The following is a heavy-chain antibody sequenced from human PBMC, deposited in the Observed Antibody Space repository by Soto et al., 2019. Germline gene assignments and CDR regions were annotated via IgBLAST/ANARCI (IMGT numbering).Heavy chain of an antibody. D-gene: IGHD3-3*01. V-gene: IGHV4-34*01. CDR2: INHSGST. J-gene: IGHJ4*02. Sequence: SETLSLTCAVYGGSFSGYYWSWIRQPPGKGLEWIGEINHSGSTNYNPSLKSRVTISVDTSKNQFSLKLSSVTAADTAVYYCATDGRFLEWLSYDYWGQGTRVTVSS. CDR3: ATDGRFLEWLSYDY. CDR1: GGSFSGYY.